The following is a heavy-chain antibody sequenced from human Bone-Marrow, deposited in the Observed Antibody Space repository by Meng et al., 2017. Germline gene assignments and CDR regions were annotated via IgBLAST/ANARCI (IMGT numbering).Heavy chain of an antibody. Sequence: ASVKVSCKASGYTFTGYYMHWVRQAPGQGLEWMGIINPSGGSTSYAQKFQGRVTMTRDTSTSTVYMELSSLRSEDTAVYYCARDEDSSGYEYYFDYWGQGTLVTVSS. D-gene: IGHD3-22*01. CDR2: INPSGGST. CDR3: ARDEDSSGYEYYFDY. CDR1: GYTFTGYY. J-gene: IGHJ4*02. V-gene: IGHV1-46*01.